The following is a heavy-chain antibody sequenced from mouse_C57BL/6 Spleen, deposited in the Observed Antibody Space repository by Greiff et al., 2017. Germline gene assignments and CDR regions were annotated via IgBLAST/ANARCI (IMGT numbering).Heavy chain of an antibody. Sequence: VQLQQSGPGLVQPSQCLSISCTASGFSLTSYCIHWVRQSPGKGLEWLGVIWRGGSTDYNADFISSLDTSKDNSKSQVFLKMNSLQADDTAIYYCARTGRGAMDDWGQGTSVTVSS. CDR1: GFSLTSYC. CDR3: ARTGRGAMDD. V-gene: IGHV2-2*01. J-gene: IGHJ4*01. CDR2: IWRGGST.